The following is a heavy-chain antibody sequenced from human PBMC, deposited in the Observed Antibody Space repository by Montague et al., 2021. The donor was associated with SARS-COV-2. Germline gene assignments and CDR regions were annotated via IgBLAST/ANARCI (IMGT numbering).Heavy chain of an antibody. CDR2: IYYSGST. CDR1: GGSISSYY. Sequence: SETLSLTCTVSGGSISSYYWNWIRQSPGKGLEWIGYIYYSGSTKYNPSFKSRVTMLVDTSKRQMSLRLNSVTAADTAVYYCAGDRGRFWRFDLWGRGTLVTVSS. V-gene: IGHV4-59*01. D-gene: IGHD5-12*01. CDR3: AGDRGRFWRFDL. J-gene: IGHJ2*01.